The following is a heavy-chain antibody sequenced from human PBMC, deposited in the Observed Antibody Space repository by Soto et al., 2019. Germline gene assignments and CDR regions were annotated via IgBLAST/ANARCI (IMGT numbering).Heavy chain of an antibody. D-gene: IGHD3-22*01. CDR1: GFTFSSYE. Sequence: EVQLVESGGGLVQPGGSLRLSCAASGFTFSSYEMNWVRQAPGKGLEWVSYISSSGSTIYYADSVKGRFTISRDNAKNSLYLQMNSLRAEDTAVYYCARDLSIYDSSGYYSQAPRGIFDYWGQGTLVTVSS. V-gene: IGHV3-48*03. J-gene: IGHJ4*02. CDR3: ARDLSIYDSSGYYSQAPRGIFDY. CDR2: ISSSGSTI.